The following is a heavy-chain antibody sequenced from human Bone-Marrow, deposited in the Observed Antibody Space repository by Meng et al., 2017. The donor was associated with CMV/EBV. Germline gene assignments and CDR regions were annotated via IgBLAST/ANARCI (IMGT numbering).Heavy chain of an antibody. CDR2: INPSGGST. D-gene: IGHD3-3*01. J-gene: IGHJ4*02. CDR3: AIPTYDFWSGYSSFDY. V-gene: IGHV1-46*01. CDR1: GDTFTSYY. Sequence: ASVKVSCKASGDTFTSYYMHWVRQAPGQGLEWMGMINPSGGSTSYAQKFQGRVTMTRDTSTSTVYMELSSLRSEDTAVYYCAIPTYDFWSGYSSFDYWGQGTLVTVSS.